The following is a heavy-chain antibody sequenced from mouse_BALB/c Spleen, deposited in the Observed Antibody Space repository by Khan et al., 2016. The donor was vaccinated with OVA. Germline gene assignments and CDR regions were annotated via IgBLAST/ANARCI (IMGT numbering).Heavy chain of an antibody. D-gene: IGHD2-14*01. CDR1: GYTFTSYT. CDR3: VRDGAYHRNDGWFAY. Sequence: LPPPAAELPRLPPSVKMSCKASGYTFTSYTIHWIKKRPGQGLEWIGYINPSNGYTNYNQKFKDKATLTTDKSSTTAYLQLSSLTSDDSAVYNCVRDGAYHRNDGWFAYWGQGTLVTVSA. J-gene: IGHJ3*01. V-gene: IGHV1-4*01. CDR2: INPSNGYT.